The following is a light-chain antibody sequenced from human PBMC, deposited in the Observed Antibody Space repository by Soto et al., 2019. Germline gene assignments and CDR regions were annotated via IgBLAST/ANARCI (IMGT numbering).Light chain of an antibody. CDR2: DVS. J-gene: IGLJ2*01. Sequence: QSALTQPASVSGSPGQSITISCTGTSSDVGGYNYVSWYQQHPGKAPKLMIYDVSNRPSGVSNRFFGSTSGNTASLTISGFQSEGEADYYCISYPGRDTPVVFGGGTKLTVL. CDR1: SSDVGGYNY. CDR3: ISYPGRDTPVV. V-gene: IGLV2-14*01.